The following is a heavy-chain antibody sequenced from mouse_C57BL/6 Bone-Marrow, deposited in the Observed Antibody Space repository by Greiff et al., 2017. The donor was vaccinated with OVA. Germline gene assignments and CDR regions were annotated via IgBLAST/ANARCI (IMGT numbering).Heavy chain of an antibody. V-gene: IGHV1-42*01. D-gene: IGHD2-3*01. J-gene: IGHJ3*01. Sequence: EVKLVESGPGLVKPGASVKLSCTASGYSFTGYYMTWVTQSPEKSLEWIGEINPSTGGTNYHEKFKAKATLPVDTSPSTAYMHLKSVTSEDSDVADCARDGPYPFAYWGQGTLITVSS. CDR3: ARDGPYPFAY. CDR2: INPSTGGT. CDR1: GYSFTGYY.